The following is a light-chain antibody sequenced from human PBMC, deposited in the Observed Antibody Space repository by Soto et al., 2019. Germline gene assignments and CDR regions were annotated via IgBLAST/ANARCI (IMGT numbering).Light chain of an antibody. CDR2: SDN. CDR1: SSNIGTNT. V-gene: IGLV1-44*01. CDR3: AAWDDSLNGVV. J-gene: IGLJ2*01. Sequence: QSVLTQPPSASGPPGQRVTISCSGSSSNIGTNTVNWYQQLPGTAPTLLIYSDNQRPSGVPDRFSGSKSGTSASLAISGLQSEDEADYYCAAWDDSLNGVVFGGGTQLTVL.